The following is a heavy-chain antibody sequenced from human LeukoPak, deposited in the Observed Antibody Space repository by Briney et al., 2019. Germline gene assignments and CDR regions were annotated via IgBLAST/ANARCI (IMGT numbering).Heavy chain of an antibody. CDR2: IKSKTDGGTT. Sequence: GGSLRLSCAASGFTFSNAWMSWVRQAPGKGLEWVGRIKSKTDGGTTDYAAPVKGRFTISRDDSKNTLYPQMNSLKTEDTAVYYCTTTPLWFGELDNYYYYGMDVWGKGTTVTVSS. D-gene: IGHD3-10*01. V-gene: IGHV3-15*01. CDR3: TTTPLWFGELDNYYYYGMDV. J-gene: IGHJ6*04. CDR1: GFTFSNAW.